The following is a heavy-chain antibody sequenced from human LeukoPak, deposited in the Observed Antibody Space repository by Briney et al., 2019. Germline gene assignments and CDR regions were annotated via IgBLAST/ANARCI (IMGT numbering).Heavy chain of an antibody. CDR2: IYITGST. CDR1: GGSIMNYY. V-gene: IGHV4-4*07. J-gene: IGHJ6*03. D-gene: IGHD3-22*01. CDR3: ARLKYYDSTGYSPGYYMDV. Sequence: SETLSLTCTVSGGSIMNYYGSWIRQSAGTGLEWVGRIYITGSTNYNPSLQSRLSMSVDTSKNQFSLRLTSVSDADTAVYSCARLKYYDSTGYSPGYYMDVWGKGITVTVSS.